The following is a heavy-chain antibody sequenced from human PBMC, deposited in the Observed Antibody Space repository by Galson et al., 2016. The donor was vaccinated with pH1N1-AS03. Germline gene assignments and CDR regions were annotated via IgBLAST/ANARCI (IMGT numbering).Heavy chain of an antibody. CDR2: IYYNGPA. CDR1: GGSITNYY. V-gene: IGHV4-59*01. Sequence: SETLSLTCTVSGGSITNYYWPWIRQPPGKGLEWIGYIYYNGPANYNPSLNSRVTISADTSKTQFFLNLTSVTAADTAVYFCTRGGTYSSSSPAYFGYWGQGALVTVSS. D-gene: IGHD6-6*01. CDR3: TRGGTYSSSSPAYFGY. J-gene: IGHJ4*02.